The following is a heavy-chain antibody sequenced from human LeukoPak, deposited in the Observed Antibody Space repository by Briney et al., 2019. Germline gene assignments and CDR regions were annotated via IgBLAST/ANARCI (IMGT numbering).Heavy chain of an antibody. Sequence: PGGSLRLSCAASGFTFSSYGMHWVRQAPGKGLEWVAVIWYDGSNKYYADSVKGRFTISRDNSKNTLYLQMNSLRSEDTAVYYCAAGEGGNDSSGYYNYYYGMDVWGQGTTVTVSS. D-gene: IGHD3-22*01. CDR1: GFTFSSYG. V-gene: IGHV3-33*01. CDR3: AAGEGGNDSSGYYNYYYGMDV. CDR2: IWYDGSNK. J-gene: IGHJ6*02.